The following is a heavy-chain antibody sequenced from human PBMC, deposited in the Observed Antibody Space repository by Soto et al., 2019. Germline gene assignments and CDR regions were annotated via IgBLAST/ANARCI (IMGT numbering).Heavy chain of an antibody. CDR1: GFTFSTYS. CDR3: ARETMVRGVKDV. CDR2: ISTSSSTI. D-gene: IGHD3-10*01. V-gene: IGHV3-48*04. J-gene: IGHJ6*04. Sequence: EVQLVESGGGLVQPGGSLRLSCVASGFTFSTYSMNWVRQAPGKGLEWVSYISTSSSTIYYADSLKGQFTITRDNARNSLYLQMNSLGAEDTAVYYCARETMVRGVKDVWGKGTTVTVSS.